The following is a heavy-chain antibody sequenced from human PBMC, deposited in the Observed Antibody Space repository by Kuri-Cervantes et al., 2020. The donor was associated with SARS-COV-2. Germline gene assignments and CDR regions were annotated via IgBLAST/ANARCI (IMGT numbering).Heavy chain of an antibody. CDR2: ITESGST. J-gene: IGHJ2*01. CDR3: ARGRYDVTMIVVVVTAASSYFDL. Sequence: GSLRLPCAVHGGSSSDDKWSWIRQAPGKGLEGVGEITESGSTNYNPSLKGRVSMSVDTSKKQFSLKLTSVSAADTAIYYCARGRYDVTMIVVVVTAASSYFDLWGRGTLVTVSS. CDR1: GGSSSDDK. V-gene: IGHV4-34*01. D-gene: IGHD3-22*01.